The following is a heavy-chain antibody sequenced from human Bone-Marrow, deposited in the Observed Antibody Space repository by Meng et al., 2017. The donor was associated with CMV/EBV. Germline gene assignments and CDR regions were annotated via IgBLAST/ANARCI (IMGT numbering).Heavy chain of an antibody. Sequence: GESLKISCAASGFSFTSFGMNWVRQIPGKGLQWIANTYDGVRDSRYADSVKGRFTISRDNTKYMLYLQMNSLRVEDTAIYYCARGGPYVKEGLGEWYLDLWGRGTLVAASS. D-gene: IGHD1-26*01. CDR2: TYDGVRDS. J-gene: IGHJ2*01. CDR3: ARGGPYVKEGLGEWYLDL. CDR1: GFSFTSFG. V-gene: IGHV3-23*03.